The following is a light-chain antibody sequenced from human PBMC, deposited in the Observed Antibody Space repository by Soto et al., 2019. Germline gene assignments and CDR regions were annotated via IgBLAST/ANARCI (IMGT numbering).Light chain of an antibody. CDR2: DSS. V-gene: IGKV3-11*01. CDR1: QSVSSY. J-gene: IGKJ1*01. CDR3: QQRSNWPT. Sequence: EIVLTQSPATLSLSPGERATLSCRASQSVSSYFAWYQQKPGKAPRLIIYDSSNRATGIPARFRGSGSGTDFTLTISSLEPEDFEVYYCQQRSNWPTFGQGTKVEIK.